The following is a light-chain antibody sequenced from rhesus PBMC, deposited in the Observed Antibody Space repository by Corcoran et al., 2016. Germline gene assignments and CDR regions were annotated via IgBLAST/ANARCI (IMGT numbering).Light chain of an antibody. V-gene: IGKV1-74*01. J-gene: IGKJ4*01. CDR1: ENVNNY. Sequence: DIQMTQSPSSLSASVGDRVTITCRASENVNNYLNWYQQKPGKALKLLIYKASTLQSGVPSRFSGSGSGTDYTFTLSSLQPEDVATYYYQHGYGTPLTFGGGTKVEIK. CDR3: QHGYGTPLT. CDR2: KAS.